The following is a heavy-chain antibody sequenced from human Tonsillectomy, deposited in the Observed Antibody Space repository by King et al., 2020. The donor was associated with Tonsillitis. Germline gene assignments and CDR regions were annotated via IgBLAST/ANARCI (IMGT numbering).Heavy chain of an antibody. CDR3: AREDLL. D-gene: IGHD2-15*01. CDR2: FYYSGRT. J-gene: IGHJ4*02. Sequence: LQLQGSGPGLVKPSQTLSLTCTVSGGSISSGGYYWSWIRQHPGKGLEWIGDFYYSGRTYYNPSLKSRVTISVDTSKNQFSLKLSPVTAADTAGYYCAREDLLWGQGTLVTVSS. CDR1: GGSISSGGYY. V-gene: IGHV4-31*03.